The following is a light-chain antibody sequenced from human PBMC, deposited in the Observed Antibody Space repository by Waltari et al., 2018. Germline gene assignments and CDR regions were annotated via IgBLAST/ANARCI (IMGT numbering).Light chain of an antibody. CDR3: SSYTGRSTLLYV. CDR1: KSDVGRYNY. CDR2: EVR. Sequence: QSALTQPASVSGSPGQSITISCTGTKSDVGRYNYVAWYQQYPGKAPKLMISEVRNRPPGISNRFSGSKSGNTASLTISGLQAEDEAYYYCSSYTGRSTLLYVFGTGTKVTVL. V-gene: IGLV2-14*01. J-gene: IGLJ1*01.